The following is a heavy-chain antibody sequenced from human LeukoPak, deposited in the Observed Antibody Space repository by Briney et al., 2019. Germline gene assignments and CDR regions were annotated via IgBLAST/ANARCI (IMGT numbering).Heavy chain of an antibody. Sequence: GASVKVSCKASGYTFTSYGISWLRQAPGQGLEWMGWISAYNGNTNYARKLQGRVTMTTDTSTSTAYMELRSLRSDDTAVYYCARDFNGIDIVVVVAATNWFDPWGQGTLVTVSS. J-gene: IGHJ5*02. CDR1: GYTFTSYG. D-gene: IGHD2-15*01. V-gene: IGHV1-18*01. CDR3: ARDFNGIDIVVVVAATNWFDP. CDR2: ISAYNGNT.